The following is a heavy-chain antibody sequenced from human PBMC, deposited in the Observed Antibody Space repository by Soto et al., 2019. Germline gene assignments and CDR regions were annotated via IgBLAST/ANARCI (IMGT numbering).Heavy chain of an antibody. CDR2: IKQDGSEK. J-gene: IGHJ5*02. CDR3: ARAGSGWYEGWFDP. V-gene: IGHV3-7*01. Sequence: LRLSCAASGVTFSSYWMSWVRQAPGKGLEWVANIKQDGSEKYYVDSVKGRFTISRDNAKNSLYLQMNSLRAEDTAVYYCARAGSGWYEGWFDPWGQGTLVTVSS. D-gene: IGHD6-19*01. CDR1: GVTFSSYW.